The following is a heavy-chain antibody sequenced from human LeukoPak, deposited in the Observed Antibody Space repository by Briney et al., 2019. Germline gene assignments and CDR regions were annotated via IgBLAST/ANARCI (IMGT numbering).Heavy chain of an antibody. D-gene: IGHD3-22*01. CDR2: ISYDGSNK. J-gene: IGHJ4*02. V-gene: IGHV3-30*18. CDR1: GFTFSTYD. CDR3: AKDTDRDSSLDY. Sequence: PGRSLRLSCAASGFTFSTYDMHWVRQAPGKGLEWVAVISYDGSNKYYAGSVRGRFTISRDNSKNTLYLQMNSLRAEDTAVYYCAKDTDRDSSLDYWGQGTLVTVSS.